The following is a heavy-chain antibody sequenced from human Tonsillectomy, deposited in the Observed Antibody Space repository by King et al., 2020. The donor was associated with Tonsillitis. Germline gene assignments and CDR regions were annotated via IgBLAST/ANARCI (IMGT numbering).Heavy chain of an antibody. CDR1: GFTFSSYS. V-gene: IGHV3-21*01. J-gene: IGHJ4*02. CDR2: ISSSSSYI. D-gene: IGHD6-19*01. Sequence: VQLVESGGGLVKPGGSLRLSCATSGFTFSSYSMNWVRQAPGKGLEWVSSISSSSSYIFYADSVKGRFTLSRDNAKNSLYLQMNSLRAEDTAVYYCARGGSPGGWYLDYWGQGTLVTVSS. CDR3: ARGGSPGGWYLDY.